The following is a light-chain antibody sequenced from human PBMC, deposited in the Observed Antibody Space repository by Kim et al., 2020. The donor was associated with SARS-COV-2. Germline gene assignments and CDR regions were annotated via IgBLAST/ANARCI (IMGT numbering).Light chain of an antibody. V-gene: IGLV2-11*01. CDR3: CSYAGSYTFHVV. Sequence: QSALTQPRSVSGSPGQSVTISCTGTSIDVGGYNYVSWYQQHPGKAPKLMIYDVSKRPSGVPDRFSGSKSGNTASLTISGLQAEDEADYYCCSYAGSYTFHVVFGGGTQLTV. CDR1: SIDVGGYNY. CDR2: DVS. J-gene: IGLJ2*01.